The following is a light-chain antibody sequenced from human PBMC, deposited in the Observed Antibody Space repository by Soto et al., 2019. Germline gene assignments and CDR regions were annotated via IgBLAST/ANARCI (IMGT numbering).Light chain of an antibody. CDR1: QGSSNH. Sequence: DIQMTQSPSAMSASVGDRVTITCRASQGSSNHLVWFQQKPGKVPKRLSYAASSLQRGGPSRFSGSGSGTEVTRTISSLQPEDVATEDCLQHNNNPSTFGQGTRLEIK. CDR2: AAS. J-gene: IGKJ5*01. V-gene: IGKV1-17*03. CDR3: LQHNNNPST.